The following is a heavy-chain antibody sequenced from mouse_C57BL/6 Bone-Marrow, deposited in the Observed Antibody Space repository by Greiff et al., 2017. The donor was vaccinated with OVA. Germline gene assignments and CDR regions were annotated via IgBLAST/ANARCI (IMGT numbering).Heavy chain of an antibody. Sequence: VQLKQSGAELVRPGASVKLSCTASGFNIKDDYVHWVQQRPEQGLEWIGWIAPVNGDTEYASKFKGKATITADTSANTADLQLSSLPSEDTAVYYCTPYRYWGKGTTLTVSS. V-gene: IGHV14-4*01. CDR3: TPYRY. CDR2: IAPVNGDT. J-gene: IGHJ2*01. CDR1: GFNIKDDY.